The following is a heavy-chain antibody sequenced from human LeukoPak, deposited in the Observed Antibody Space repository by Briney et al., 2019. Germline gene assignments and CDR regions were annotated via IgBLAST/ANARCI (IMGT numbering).Heavy chain of an antibody. V-gene: IGHV4-34*01. J-gene: IGHJ4*02. CDR1: GGSFSGYY. Sequence: PSETLSLTCAGYGGSFSGYYWGWIRQPPGKGVEWIGEINHSGSTNYNPALKSRVTISVDTSKNQFSLTLKSVTAGHSAVYYFARGGGWLRSEGIFDYWGQGTLVTVSS. CDR2: INHSGST. D-gene: IGHD5-12*01. CDR3: ARGGGWLRSEGIFDY.